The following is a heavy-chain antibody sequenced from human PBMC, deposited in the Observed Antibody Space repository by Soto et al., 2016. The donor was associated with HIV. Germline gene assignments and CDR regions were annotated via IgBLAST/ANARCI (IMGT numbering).Heavy chain of an antibody. CDR1: GFTVSSNY. CDR2: IYSGGST. V-gene: IGHV3-53*02. CDR3: ASQAPHDYGDY. J-gene: IGHJ4*02. Sequence: EVQLVETGGGLIQPGGSLRLSCAASGFTVSSNYMSWVRQAPGKGLEWVSVIYSGGSTYYADSVKGRFTISRDNSKNTLYLQMNSLRAEDTAVYYCASQAPHDYGDYWGQGTLVTVSS.